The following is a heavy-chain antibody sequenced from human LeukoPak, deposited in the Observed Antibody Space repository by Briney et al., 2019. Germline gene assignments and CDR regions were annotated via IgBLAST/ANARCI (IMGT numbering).Heavy chain of an antibody. Sequence: GGSLRLSCAASGFTFSNYGMHWVRQAPGKGREWVGRIKSKTDGGTTDYAAPVKGRFTISRDDPKNTLYLQMNSLKTEDTAVYYCTTYYGSGSYGAYYYYMDVWGKGTTVTVSS. V-gene: IGHV3-15*01. J-gene: IGHJ6*03. CDR2: IKSKTDGGTT. CDR3: TTYYGSGSYGAYYYYMDV. D-gene: IGHD3-10*01. CDR1: GFTFSNYG.